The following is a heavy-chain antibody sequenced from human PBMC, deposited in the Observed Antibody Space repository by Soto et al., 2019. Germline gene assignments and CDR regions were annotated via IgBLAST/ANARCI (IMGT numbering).Heavy chain of an antibody. CDR3: AKDPDSGSYYGDY. V-gene: IGHV3-23*01. D-gene: IGHD1-26*01. CDR1: GFTFSSYA. CDR2: ISGSGGST. J-gene: IGHJ4*02. Sequence: EVQLLESGGGLVQPGGFLRLSCAASGFTFSSYAMSWVRQAPGKGLEWVSAISGSGGSTYYADSVKGRFTISRDNSKNTLYLQMNSLRAEDTAVYYCAKDPDSGSYYGDYWGQGTLVTVSS.